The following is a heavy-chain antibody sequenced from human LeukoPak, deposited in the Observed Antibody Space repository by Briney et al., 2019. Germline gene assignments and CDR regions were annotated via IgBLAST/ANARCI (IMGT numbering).Heavy chain of an antibody. CDR2: IYPGDSDI. V-gene: IGHV5-51*01. Sequence: GESLKMSCKGSGYSFTSHWIGWVRQMPGKGLEGMEIIYPGDSDIGYSPSFHGQVTISADKSITTAYLQWSSLKAADTAMYYFVRQVGIAMAGSHPDYWGQGTLVTVSS. J-gene: IGHJ4*02. D-gene: IGHD6-19*01. CDR1: GYSFTSHW. CDR3: VRQVGIAMAGSHPDY.